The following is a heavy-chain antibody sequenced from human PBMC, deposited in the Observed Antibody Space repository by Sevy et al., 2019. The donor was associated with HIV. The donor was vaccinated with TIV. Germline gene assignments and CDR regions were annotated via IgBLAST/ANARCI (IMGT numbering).Heavy chain of an antibody. D-gene: IGHD3-22*01. CDR3: ARDYCDILICYHAFDV. CDR1: GDSVSSNYAA. V-gene: IGHV6-1*01. J-gene: IGHJ3*01. CDR2: TYYRSKWYN. Sequence: KQSQTLSLTCGISGDSVSSNYAAWNWIRQSPSRGLEWLGRTYYRSKWYNEYATSVKGRITINPDTSKNQFSLQLNSVTPEDTAMYYCARDYCDILICYHAFDVWGQGTMVTVSS.